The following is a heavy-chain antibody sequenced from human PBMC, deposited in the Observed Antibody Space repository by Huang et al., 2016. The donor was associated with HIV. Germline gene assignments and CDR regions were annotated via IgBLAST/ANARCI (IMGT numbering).Heavy chain of an antibody. CDR1: GFSLSTSGVA. Sequence: QITLKESGPTLVKPTQTLTLTCTFSGFSLSTSGVAVGWIRQPPGKALEWLALIYWEDDKRYSPSLRSRLSVTGDTSKNQVVLTMTNVDPVDTATYFCAHRRAGPVGDFNYWGQGTLVTVSS. J-gene: IGHJ4*02. CDR3: AHRRAGPVGDFNY. CDR2: IYWEDDK. V-gene: IGHV2-5*02. D-gene: IGHD1-26*01.